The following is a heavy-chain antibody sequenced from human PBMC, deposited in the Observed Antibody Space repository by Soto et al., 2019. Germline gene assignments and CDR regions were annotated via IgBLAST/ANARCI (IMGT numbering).Heavy chain of an antibody. J-gene: IGHJ3*02. CDR3: ARVRIGVAFDI. V-gene: IGHV3-21*01. Sequence: EVQLVESGGGLVKPVGSLRLSCAASGFTFSSYSMNWVRQAPGKGLEWVSSISSSSRYIYYADSVKGRFTISRDNAKNSLYLQMNSLRVEDTAVYYCARVRIGVAFDIWGQGTMVTVSS. D-gene: IGHD2-21*01. CDR1: GFTFSSYS. CDR2: ISSSSRYI.